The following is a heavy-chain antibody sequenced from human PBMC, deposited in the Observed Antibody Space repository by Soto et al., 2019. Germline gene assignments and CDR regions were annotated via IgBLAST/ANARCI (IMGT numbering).Heavy chain of an antibody. J-gene: IGHJ6*02. D-gene: IGHD3-9*01. CDR2: INPNSGGT. Sequence: QVQLVQSGAEVKKPGASVKVSCKASGYTSTGYYMHWVRQAPGQGLEWMGWINPNSGGTNYAQKFQGWVTMTRDTSISTAYMELSRLRSDDTAVYYCARAGLRYFDWLSSHYYYGMDVWGQGTTVTVSS. CDR1: GYTSTGYY. V-gene: IGHV1-2*04. CDR3: ARAGLRYFDWLSSHYYYGMDV.